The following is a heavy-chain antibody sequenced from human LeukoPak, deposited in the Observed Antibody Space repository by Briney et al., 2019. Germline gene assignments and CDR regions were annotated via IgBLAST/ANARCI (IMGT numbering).Heavy chain of an antibody. CDR2: INPNSGGT. V-gene: IGHV1-2*02. CDR1: GYTSTCYY. Sequence: GRSLRLSCAASGYTSTCYYMHWVRQAPGQGLEWMGWINPNSGGTNYAQKFQGRVTMTRDTSISTAYMELRGLRSDDTAMYYCARDVGITVADSFDPWGQGTLVTVSS. CDR3: ARDVGITVADSFDP. D-gene: IGHD6-19*01. J-gene: IGHJ5*02.